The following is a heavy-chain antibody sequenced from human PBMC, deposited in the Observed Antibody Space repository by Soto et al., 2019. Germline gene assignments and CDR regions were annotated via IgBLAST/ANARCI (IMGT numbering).Heavy chain of an antibody. CDR3: ASTDSGSYNNYYYGMDV. D-gene: IGHD1-26*01. J-gene: IGHJ6*02. CDR1: GGTFSSYA. Sequence: ASVKVSCKASGGTFSSYAISWVRQAPGQGLEWMGGIIPIFGTANYAQKFQGRVTITADESTSTAYMELSSLRSEDTAVYYCASTDSGSYNNYYYGMDVWGQGTTVTVS. CDR2: IIPIFGTA. V-gene: IGHV1-69*13.